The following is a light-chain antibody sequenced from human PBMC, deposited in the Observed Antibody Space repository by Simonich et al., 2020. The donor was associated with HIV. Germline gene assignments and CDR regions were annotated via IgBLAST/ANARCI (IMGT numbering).Light chain of an antibody. CDR1: NIGSKS. CDR3: QVWDSSSDHVV. J-gene: IGLJ2*01. Sequence: SYVLTQPPSVSVAPGKTARITCGGKNIGSKSVHWYQQKPGKAPVLGVYDDSDRPTGIPDRFSGSKSGNTDTLTISRVEAGDEADYYCQVWDSSSDHVVFGGGTKLTVL. CDR2: DDS. V-gene: IGLV3-21*03.